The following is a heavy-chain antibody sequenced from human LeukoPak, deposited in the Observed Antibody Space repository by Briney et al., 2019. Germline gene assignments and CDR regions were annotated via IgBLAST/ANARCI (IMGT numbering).Heavy chain of an antibody. CDR3: ARRTHSSSLTY. D-gene: IGHD6-13*01. CDR2: IYYTGST. V-gene: IGHV4-39*01. Sequence: SETLSLTCTVSGGSIRSSDYYWGWIRQPPGKGLEWIGCIYYTGSTYYNPSLRGRVTVSIDTSMNQFSLRVNSMTAADTAIYYCARRTHSSSLTYWGQGALVTVSS. J-gene: IGHJ4*02. CDR1: GGSIRSSDYY.